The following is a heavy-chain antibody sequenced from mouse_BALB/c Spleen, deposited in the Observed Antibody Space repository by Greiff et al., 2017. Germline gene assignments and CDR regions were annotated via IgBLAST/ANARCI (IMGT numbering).Heavy chain of an antibody. Sequence: EVQLQQSGGGLVKPGGSLKLSCAASGFAFSSYDMSWVRQTPEKRLEWVATISDGGSYTYYPDSVKGRFTISRDNAKNNLYLQMSSLKSEDTAMYYCASSRARGYAMDYWGQGTSVTVSS. CDR3: ASSRARGYAMDY. CDR2: ISDGGSYT. V-gene: IGHV5-4*02. CDR1: GFAFSSYD. J-gene: IGHJ4*01.